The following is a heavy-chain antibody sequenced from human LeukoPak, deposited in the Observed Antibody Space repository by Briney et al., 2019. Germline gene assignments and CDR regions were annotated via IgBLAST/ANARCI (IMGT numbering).Heavy chain of an antibody. CDR3: ASSLVTAAESFDY. V-gene: IGHV4-61*02. J-gene: IGHJ4*02. CDR2: IYTSGST. D-gene: IGHD6-13*01. CDR1: GGSISSGSYY. Sequence: PSQTLSLTCTASGGSISSGSYYWSWIRQPAGKGLEWIGRIYTSGSTTYNPSLKSRVTISVDTSKNQFSLNLISVTAADTAVNYCASSLVTAAESFDYWGQGTLVTVSS.